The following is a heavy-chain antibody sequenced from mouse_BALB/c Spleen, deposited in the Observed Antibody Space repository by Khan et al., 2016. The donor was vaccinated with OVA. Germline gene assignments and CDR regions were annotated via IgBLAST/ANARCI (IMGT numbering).Heavy chain of an antibody. CDR3: GRVWFDRTMDS. J-gene: IGHJ4*01. V-gene: IGHV9-3-1*01. CDR1: GYTFTTFG. CDR2: INTYTGEP. Sequence: QIQLVQSGPEVKRPGETVKISCKASGYTFTTFGMNWVRQAPGKGLKWMGWINTYTGEPTYADDFKGRFAFSLETSASTAYLQINTLKNEDADTYFCGRVWFDRTMDSWGQGTTVTVSS. D-gene: IGHD1-1*02.